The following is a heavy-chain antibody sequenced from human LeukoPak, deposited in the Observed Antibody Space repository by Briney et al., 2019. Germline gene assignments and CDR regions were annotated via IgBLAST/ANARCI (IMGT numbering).Heavy chain of an antibody. J-gene: IGHJ6*02. CDR1: GGSISSGDYY. Sequence: PSETLSLTCTVSGGSISSGDYYWSWIRQPPGKGLEWIGEINHSGSTNYNPSLKSRVTISVDTSKNQFSLKLSSVTAADTAVYYCARDLNRQLVRYDVYYYGMDVWGQGTTVTVSS. V-gene: IGHV4-61*08. CDR2: INHSGST. D-gene: IGHD6-6*01. CDR3: ARDLNRQLVRYDVYYYGMDV.